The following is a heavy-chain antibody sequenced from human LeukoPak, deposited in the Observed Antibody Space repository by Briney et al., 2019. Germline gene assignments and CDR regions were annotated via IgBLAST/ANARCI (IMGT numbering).Heavy chain of an antibody. CDR2: ISGSGYYT. J-gene: IGHJ6*03. D-gene: IGHD2-2*01. V-gene: IGHV3-23*01. Sequence: GGSLRLSCEASGFTFGSFAMSWVRQAPGKGLEWVSGISGSGYYTYYADSVKSRFTISRDNSKNTLYIEMNSLRAEDKALYFCAKDGSWGDYQFYFYMDVWGKGTTVTVSS. CDR1: GFTFGSFA. CDR3: AKDGSWGDYQFYFYMDV.